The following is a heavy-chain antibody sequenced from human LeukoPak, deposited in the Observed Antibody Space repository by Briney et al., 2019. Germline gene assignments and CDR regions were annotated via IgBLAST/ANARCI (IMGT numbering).Heavy chain of an antibody. CDR1: GASISSSTYY. J-gene: IGHJ4*02. V-gene: IGHV4-39*07. CDR2: ASYSGNI. D-gene: IGHD3-22*01. CDR3: ARDQYYDVSTYYEIDY. Sequence: SETLSLTCTVSGASISSSTYYWGWIRQPPGKGLEWIGSASYSGNIYYNPSLKGRVTILVDTSKNQFSLKMTSVTAADTAVYYCARDQYYDVSTYYEIDYWGQGTLVTVSS.